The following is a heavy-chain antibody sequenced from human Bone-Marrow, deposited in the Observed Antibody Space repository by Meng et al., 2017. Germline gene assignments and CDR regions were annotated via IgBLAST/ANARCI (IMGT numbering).Heavy chain of an antibody. J-gene: IGHJ4*02. CDR3: ARVHGYYYGSGSHVFDY. CDR1: GGSISSYY. CDR2: IYYSGST. Sequence: ESLKISCTVSGGSISSYYWSWIRQPPGKGLEWIGYIYYSGSTNYNPSLKSRVTISVDTSKNQFSLKLSSVTAADTAVYYCARVHGYYYGSGSHVFDYWGQGTLVTVSS. D-gene: IGHD3-10*01. V-gene: IGHV4-59*01.